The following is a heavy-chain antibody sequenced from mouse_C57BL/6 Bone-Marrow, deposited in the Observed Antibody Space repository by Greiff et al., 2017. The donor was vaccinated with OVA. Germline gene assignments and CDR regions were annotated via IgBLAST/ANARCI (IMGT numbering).Heavy chain of an antibody. CDR3: AQNGYYFAY. J-gene: IGHJ3*01. CDR2: IYPGDGAT. V-gene: IGHV1-82*01. Sequence: VQLKEPGPELVKPGASVKISCKASGFAFSSSWMNWVKQRPGKGLEWIGRIYPGDGATNYNGKFKGKATLTADKSSSTAYMHLSSLTSEDSAVYFCAQNGYYFAYWGQGTLITVTA. CDR1: GFAFSSSW. D-gene: IGHD2-3*01.